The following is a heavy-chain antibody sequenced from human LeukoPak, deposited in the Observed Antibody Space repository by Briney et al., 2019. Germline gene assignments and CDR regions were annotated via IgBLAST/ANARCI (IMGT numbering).Heavy chain of an antibody. Sequence: QTGGSLRLSCEASGFSFSIYGMSWVRQAPGKGVEWVSGISGSGGNTYYAEALTGRFTVSRDNSKNTLYLQMNSLRAEDTALYYCAKSNGYGLVDIWGQGTMVTVSS. CDR2: ISGSGGNT. J-gene: IGHJ3*02. CDR3: AKSNGYGLVDI. D-gene: IGHD3-10*01. CDR1: GFSFSIYG. V-gene: IGHV3-23*01.